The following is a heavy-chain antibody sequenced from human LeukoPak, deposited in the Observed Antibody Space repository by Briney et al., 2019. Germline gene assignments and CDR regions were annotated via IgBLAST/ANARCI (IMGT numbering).Heavy chain of an antibody. V-gene: IGHV4-30-2*01. CDR2: IYHSGST. J-gene: IGHJ5*02. CDR1: GGSISSGGYY. D-gene: IGHD1-20*01. Sequence: SETLSLTCTVSGGSISSGGYYWSWIRQPPGKGLEWIGYIYHSGSTYYNPSLKSRVTISVDRSKNQFSLKLNSVTAADTAVYYCARGLPDPNWKSWFDPWGQGTLVTVSS. CDR3: ARGLPDPNWKSWFDP.